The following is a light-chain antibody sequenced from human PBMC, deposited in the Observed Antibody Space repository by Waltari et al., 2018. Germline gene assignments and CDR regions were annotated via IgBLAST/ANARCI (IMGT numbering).Light chain of an antibody. CDR3: QQYNNYPYT. V-gene: IGKV1-5*03. CDR2: KAS. CDR1: QSISSW. Sequence: DIQMTQSPSTLSASVGDRVTITCRASQSISSWLAWYQQKPGKPPKLLIYKASTLESGVPSRFSGSGSGTEFTLTISSLQPDDFATYYCQQYNNYPYTFGQGTRLEIK. J-gene: IGKJ2*01.